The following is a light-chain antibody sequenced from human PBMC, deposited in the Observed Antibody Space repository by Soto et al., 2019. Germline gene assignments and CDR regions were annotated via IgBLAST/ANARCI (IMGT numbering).Light chain of an antibody. Sequence: DIQMTQSPSTLSASVGDRVTIPCRASQTINHPLAWYQQKPGKAPKLLIYDVSTLESGVPSRFSGSGSGTEFTLTISSLQPDDFATYYCQQYNSYWKMFGQGTKVDI. V-gene: IGKV1-5*01. CDR2: DVS. CDR1: QTINHP. CDR3: QQYNSYWKM. J-gene: IGKJ1*01.